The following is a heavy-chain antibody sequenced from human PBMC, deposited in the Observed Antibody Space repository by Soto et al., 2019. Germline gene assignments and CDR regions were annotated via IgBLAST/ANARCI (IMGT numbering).Heavy chain of an antibody. CDR3: ARESSGLSPTDY. V-gene: IGHV3-21*01. CDR1: GFTFSSYS. CDR2: ISSSSYI. Sequence: GGSLRLSCAASGFTFSSYSMNWVRQAPGKGLEWVSSISSSSYIYYADSVKGRFTISRDNAKNSLYLQMNSLRAEDTAVYYCARESSGLSPTDYWGQGTLVTVSS. D-gene: IGHD6-19*01. J-gene: IGHJ4*02.